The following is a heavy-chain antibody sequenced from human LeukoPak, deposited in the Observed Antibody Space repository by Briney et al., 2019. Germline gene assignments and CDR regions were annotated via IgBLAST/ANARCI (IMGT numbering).Heavy chain of an antibody. Sequence: ASVKVSFKASGYTFTGYYMHWVRQAPGQGLEWMGWINPNSGGTNYAQKFQGRVTMTRDTSISTAYMELSRLRSDDTAVYYCARTRRSATAFWFDPWGQGTLVTVSS. CDR3: ARTRRSATAFWFDP. CDR1: GYTFTGYY. J-gene: IGHJ5*02. CDR2: INPNSGGT. D-gene: IGHD2-21*02. V-gene: IGHV1-2*02.